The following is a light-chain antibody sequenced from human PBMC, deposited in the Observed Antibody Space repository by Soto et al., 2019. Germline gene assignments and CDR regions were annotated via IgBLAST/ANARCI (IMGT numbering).Light chain of an antibody. CDR3: SSYTSSSTWV. V-gene: IGLV2-14*01. CDR1: SSDVGGYKY. Sequence: QSVLTQPASVSGSPVQSITISCTGTSSDVGGYKYVSWYQHHPGQAPKLMIHAVNSRPSGVSTRFSGSKSGNTASLTISGLQPEDEADYYCSSYTSSSTWVFGGGTKVTVL. CDR2: AVN. J-gene: IGLJ3*02.